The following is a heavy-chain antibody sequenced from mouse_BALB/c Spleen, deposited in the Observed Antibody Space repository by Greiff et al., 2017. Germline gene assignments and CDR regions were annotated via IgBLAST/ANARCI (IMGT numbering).Heavy chain of an antibody. CDR2: ISDGGSYT. Sequence: EVKLMESGGGLVKPGGSLKLSCAASGFTFSDYYMYWVRQTPEKRLEWVATISDGGSYTYYPDSVKGRFTISRDNAKNNLYLQMSSLKSEDTAMYYCARDGGGLREFAYWGQGTLVTVSA. D-gene: IGHD1-1*01. CDR3: ARDGGGLREFAY. J-gene: IGHJ3*01. CDR1: GFTFSDYY. V-gene: IGHV5-4*02.